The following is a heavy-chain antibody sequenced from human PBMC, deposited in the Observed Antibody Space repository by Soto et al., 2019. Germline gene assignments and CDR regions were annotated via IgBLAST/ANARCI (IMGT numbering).Heavy chain of an antibody. CDR1: GVTFSDLW. CDR3: ARDHHRYSGYDYVDY. CDR2: INQHENVK. V-gene: IGHV3-7*01. D-gene: IGHD5-12*01. J-gene: IGHJ4*02. Sequence: GGSLRLSCVTSGVTFSDLWMHWVRQAPGKGLEWVANINQHENVKQYLGSVRGRFTISRDNAENSVYLQMNSLGVDDTAVYYCARDHHRYSGYDYVDYWGQGT.